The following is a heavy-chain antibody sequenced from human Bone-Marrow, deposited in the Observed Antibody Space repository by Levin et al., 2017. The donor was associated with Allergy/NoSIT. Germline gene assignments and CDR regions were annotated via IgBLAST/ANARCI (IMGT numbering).Heavy chain of an antibody. Sequence: SLKISCTASGFTFDGYAMHWVRQVPGKGLEWVSGISWNSGTIAYADSVKGRFTISRDNAKNSLYLQINSLRPEDTAFYFCTKDRDPKANWFVDHWGQGTLVTVSS. V-gene: IGHV3-9*01. J-gene: IGHJ4*02. D-gene: IGHD1-1*01. CDR2: ISWNSGTI. CDR3: TKDRDPKANWFVDH. CDR1: GFTFDGYA.